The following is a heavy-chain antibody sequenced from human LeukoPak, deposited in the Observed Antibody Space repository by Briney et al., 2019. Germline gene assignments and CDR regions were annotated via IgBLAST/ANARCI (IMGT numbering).Heavy chain of an antibody. J-gene: IGHJ6*03. V-gene: IGHV3-30*03. CDR2: ISYDGSYK. CDR3: IRGPCSGGSCYSGAYYYMDV. D-gene: IGHD2-15*01. Sequence: GGSLRLSCAASGFTFSSYSMNWVRQSPGKGLEWVAVISYDGSYKEYADSVKGRFTISRDDSKSIAYLQMNSLKTEDTAVYYCIRGPCSGGSCYSGAYYYMDVWGKGTTVTVSS. CDR1: GFTFSSYS.